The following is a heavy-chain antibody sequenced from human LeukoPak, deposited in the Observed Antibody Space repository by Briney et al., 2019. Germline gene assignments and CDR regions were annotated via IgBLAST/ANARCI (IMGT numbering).Heavy chain of an antibody. V-gene: IGHV3-33*08. CDR2: IWYDGSNK. D-gene: IGHD6-13*01. J-gene: IGHJ4*02. CDR1: GFTFSSYG. CDR3: VRARIATSDAHFFDY. Sequence: GRSLRLSCAASGFTFSSYGMHWVRQAPGKGLEWVAVIWYDGSNKYYSDSVKGRFTISRDNSKNTLYLQMNSLRAEDTAVYHCVRARIATSDAHFFDYWGQGTLVTVSS.